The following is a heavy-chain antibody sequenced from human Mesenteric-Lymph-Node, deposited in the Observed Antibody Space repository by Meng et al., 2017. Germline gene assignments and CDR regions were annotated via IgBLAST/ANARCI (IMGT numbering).Heavy chain of an antibody. J-gene: IGHJ4*02. Sequence: GESLKISCAASGFTFSSYEMNWVRQAPGKGLEWVSYISSSGSTIYYADSVKGRFTISRDNAKNSLYLQMNSLRAEDTAVYYCVRAEYGGYCSGGSCYHPDYWGQGTLVTVSS. CDR2: ISSSGSTI. D-gene: IGHD2-15*01. V-gene: IGHV3-48*03. CDR1: GFTFSSYE. CDR3: VRAEYGGYCSGGSCYHPDY.